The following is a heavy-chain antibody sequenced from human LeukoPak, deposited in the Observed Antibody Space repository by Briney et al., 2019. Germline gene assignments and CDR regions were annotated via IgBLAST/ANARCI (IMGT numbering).Heavy chain of an antibody. CDR1: GFTFSSYE. Sequence: GGSLRLSCAASGFTFSSYEMNWVRQAPGKGLEWVSYISSSGSTIYYADSVKGRFTISRDNAKNSLYLQMNSLRAEDTAVYYCARGGTSLIQLWSRYYFDYWGQGTLVTVSS. D-gene: IGHD5-18*01. CDR3: ARGGTSLIQLWSRYYFDY. J-gene: IGHJ4*02. V-gene: IGHV3-48*03. CDR2: ISSSGSTI.